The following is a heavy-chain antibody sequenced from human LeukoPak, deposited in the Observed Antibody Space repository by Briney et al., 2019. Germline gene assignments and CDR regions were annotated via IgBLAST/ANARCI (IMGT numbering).Heavy chain of an antibody. CDR2: IYSGGST. CDR3: ARRAITMIDYFDY. V-gene: IGHV3-53*01. Sequence: GGSLRLSCAASGFTVSSNYMSWVRQAPGKGLEWVSVIYSGGSTYYADSVKGRFTISRDNAKNSLYLQMNSLRAEDTAVYYCARRAITMIDYFDYWGQGTLVTVSS. CDR1: GFTVSSNY. J-gene: IGHJ4*02. D-gene: IGHD3-22*01.